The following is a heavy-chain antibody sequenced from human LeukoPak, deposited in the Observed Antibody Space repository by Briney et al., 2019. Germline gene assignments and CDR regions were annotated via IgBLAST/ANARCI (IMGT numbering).Heavy chain of an antibody. Sequence: ASVKVSCKASGYTFTSYYMHWVRQAPGQGLEWMGIINPSGGSTSYAQKFQGRVTMTRDMSTSTVYMELSSLRSEDTAVYYCARCRYYDILTGYCTLDYWGQGTLVTVSS. CDR1: GYTFTSYY. CDR2: INPSGGST. J-gene: IGHJ4*02. D-gene: IGHD3-9*01. V-gene: IGHV1-46*01. CDR3: ARCRYYDILTGYCTLDY.